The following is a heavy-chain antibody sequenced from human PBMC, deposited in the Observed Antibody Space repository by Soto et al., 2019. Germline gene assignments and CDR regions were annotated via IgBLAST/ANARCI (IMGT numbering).Heavy chain of an antibody. J-gene: IGHJ4*02. Sequence: SETLSLTCTVSGGSISSSSYYWGWIRQPPGKGLEWIGSIYYSGSTYYNPSLKSRVTMSVDTSKNQFSLKLSSVTAADTAVYYCARRSYYYGSGSYDYWGQGTLVTVS. D-gene: IGHD3-10*01. CDR3: ARRSYYYGSGSYDY. CDR1: GGSISSSSYY. V-gene: IGHV4-39*01. CDR2: IYYSGST.